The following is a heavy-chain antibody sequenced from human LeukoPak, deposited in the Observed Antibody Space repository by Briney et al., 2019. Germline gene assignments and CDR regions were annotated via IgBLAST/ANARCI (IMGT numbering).Heavy chain of an antibody. CDR1: GFTFSSYA. D-gene: IGHD6-13*01. J-gene: IGHJ4*02. V-gene: IGHV3-30-3*01. CDR3: ARVWRGVAAAGTDY. CDR2: ISYDGSNK. Sequence: GGSLRLSCAASGFTFSSYAMHWVRQAPGKGLEWVAVISYDGSNKYYADSVKGRFTISRDNSKNTLYLQMNSLRAEDTAVYYCARVWRGVAAAGTDYWGQGTLATVSS.